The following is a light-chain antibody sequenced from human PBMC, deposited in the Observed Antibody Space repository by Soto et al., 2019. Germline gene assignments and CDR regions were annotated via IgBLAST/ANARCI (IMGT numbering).Light chain of an antibody. CDR3: QQSYSTPPYT. J-gene: IGKJ2*01. Sequence: DIQMTQSPSSLSASVGDRVTITCRASQSISSYLNWYQQKPGKAPKLLIYAASSLQSGVPSRFSGSGSGTDFTLTISSLQPEDFATYYCQQSYSTPPYTFGQGTMLEIK. V-gene: IGKV1-39*01. CDR2: AAS. CDR1: QSISSY.